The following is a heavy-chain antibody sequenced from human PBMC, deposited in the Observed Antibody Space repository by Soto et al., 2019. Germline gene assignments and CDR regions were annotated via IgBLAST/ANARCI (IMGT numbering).Heavy chain of an antibody. CDR1: GFTFSSYA. CDR2: ISSNGGST. Sequence: GGSLRLSCAASGFTFSSYAMHWVRQAPGKGLEYVSAISSNGGSTYYANSVKGRFTISRDNSKNTLYLQMGSLRAEDMAVYYCARGEVVPAAMYQFTPIDYWGQGTLVTVSS. V-gene: IGHV3-64*01. J-gene: IGHJ4*02. D-gene: IGHD2-2*01. CDR3: ARGEVVPAAMYQFTPIDY.